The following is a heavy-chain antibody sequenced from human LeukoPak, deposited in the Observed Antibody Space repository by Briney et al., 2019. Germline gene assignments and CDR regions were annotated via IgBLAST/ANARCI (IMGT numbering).Heavy chain of an antibody. V-gene: IGHV1-18*01. Sequence: GASVKVSCKASGYTFTSYGISWVRQAPGQGLEWMGWISAYNGNTNYAQKLQGRVTMTTDTSTSTAYMELSSLRSEDTAVYYCARGRGSGWYDGNWFDPWGQGTLVTVSS. CDR3: ARGRGSGWYDGNWFDP. J-gene: IGHJ5*02. D-gene: IGHD6-19*01. CDR2: ISAYNGNT. CDR1: GYTFTSYG.